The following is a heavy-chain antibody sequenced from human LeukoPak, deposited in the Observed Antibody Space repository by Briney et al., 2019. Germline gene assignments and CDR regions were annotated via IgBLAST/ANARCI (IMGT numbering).Heavy chain of an antibody. D-gene: IGHD3-22*01. CDR2: ISSSSSYI. J-gene: IGHJ3*02. CDR1: GLTFSNYS. V-gene: IGHV3-21*01. CDR3: ARDTRTVISHAFDI. Sequence: GGSLRLSCAASGLTFSNYSMNWVRQAPGKGLEWVSSISSSSSYIYYADSVKVRLTISRDNAKNSLYLQMNNLGAEDTAVYYCARDTRTVISHAFDIWGQGTMVTVSS.